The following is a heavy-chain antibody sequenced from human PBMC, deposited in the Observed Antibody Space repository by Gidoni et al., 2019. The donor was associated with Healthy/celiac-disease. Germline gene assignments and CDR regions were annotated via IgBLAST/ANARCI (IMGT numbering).Heavy chain of an antibody. V-gene: IGHV3-66*02. J-gene: IGHJ5*02. Sequence: EVQLVESGGGLVQPGGSLRLSCAASGFTVSSNYMSWVRQAPGKGLEWVSVIYSGGSTYYADSVKGRFTISRDNSKNTLYLQMNSLRAEDTAVYYCATEYYDILTGFDPWGQGTLVTVSS. D-gene: IGHD3-9*01. CDR3: ATEYYDILTGFDP. CDR2: IYSGGST. CDR1: GFTVSSNY.